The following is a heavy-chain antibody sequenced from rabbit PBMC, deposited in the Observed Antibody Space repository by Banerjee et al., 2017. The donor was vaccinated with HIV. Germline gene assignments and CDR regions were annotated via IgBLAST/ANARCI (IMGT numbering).Heavy chain of an antibody. Sequence: EESGGDLVKPEGSLTLTCTASGFSFSSNYWLCWVRQAPGKGLEWIACIGAGSGSAYYATWAKGRFTISKTSSTTVTLQMTSLTAADTATYFCARGDGAYANALDPRGPGTLVTVS. CDR1: GFSFSSNYW. J-gene: IGHJ2*01. CDR3: ARGDGAYANALDP. V-gene: IGHV1S45*01. CDR2: IGAGSGSA. D-gene: IGHD6-1*01.